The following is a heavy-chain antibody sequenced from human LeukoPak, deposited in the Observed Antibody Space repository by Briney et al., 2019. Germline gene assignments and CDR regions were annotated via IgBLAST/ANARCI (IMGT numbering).Heavy chain of an antibody. V-gene: IGHV3-21*04. CDR2: ISSGSSSI. CDR3: ARDRISAAGAGFDY. D-gene: IGHD6-13*01. Sequence: GGSLRLSCAASGFTFSSSDMDWVRQAPGKGLEWVSSISSGSSSIYYADSVMGRFTISRDNAKNSLYLQMNNLRPEDTAVFYCARDRISAAGAGFDYWGQGTLVIVSS. J-gene: IGHJ4*02. CDR1: GFTFSSSD.